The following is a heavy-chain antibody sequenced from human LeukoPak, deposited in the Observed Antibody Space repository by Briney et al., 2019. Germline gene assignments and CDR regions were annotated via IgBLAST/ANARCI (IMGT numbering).Heavy chain of an antibody. CDR3: ARENTYYGVLSGYYSDY. J-gene: IGHJ4*02. CDR1: GYTFTNYG. CDR2: ISAYNGNT. V-gene: IGHV1-18*01. D-gene: IGHD3-3*01. Sequence: ASVKVSCKASGYTFTNYGIIWVLQAPGQGLEWMGWISAYNGNTKYAQKFQRRVTMTTDTSTTTASMELRSLRSDDTAVYYCARENTYYGVLSGYYSDYWGQGTLVTVSS.